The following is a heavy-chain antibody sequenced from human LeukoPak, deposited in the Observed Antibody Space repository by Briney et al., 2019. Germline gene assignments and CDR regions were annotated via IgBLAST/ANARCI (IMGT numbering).Heavy chain of an antibody. V-gene: IGHV3-7*01. D-gene: IGHD6-13*01. CDR3: AREVVRLEYSSSWYGGDWFDP. CDR2: INQDGSAQ. J-gene: IGHJ5*02. Sequence: GGSLRLSCAASGFSFSGYWMSWVRQAPGKGLEWVANINQDGSAQYYVDSVKGRFTISRDNSKNTLYLQMNSLRAEDTAVYYCAREVVRLEYSSSWYGGDWFDPWGQGTLVTVSS. CDR1: GFSFSGYW.